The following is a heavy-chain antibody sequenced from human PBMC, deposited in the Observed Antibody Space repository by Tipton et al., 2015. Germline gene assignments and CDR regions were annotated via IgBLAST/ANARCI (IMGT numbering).Heavy chain of an antibody. CDR3: ARTSYYFWRGWRTYMDV. Sequence: GSLRLSCSVSGDSISSSNWWSWVRQPPGKGLEWIGEIHHGGSTNYNPSLKSRVTMSVDTSKNQFSLHLSSVTAADTAVYSCARTSYYFWRGWRTYMDVWGQGTTVTVSS. J-gene: IGHJ6*02. D-gene: IGHD3-3*01. V-gene: IGHV4-4*01. CDR2: IHHGGST. CDR1: GDSISSSNW.